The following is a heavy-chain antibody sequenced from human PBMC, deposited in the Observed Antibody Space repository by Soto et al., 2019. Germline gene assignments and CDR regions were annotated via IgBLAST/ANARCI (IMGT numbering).Heavy chain of an antibody. J-gene: IGHJ4*02. CDR3: ARAGGLGAVAVDY. Sequence: QLQLQESGSGLVKPSQTLSLTCAVSGGSISSGGYSWSWIRQPPGKGLEWIGYIYHSGSTYYNPSLKSRVTISVDRSKNQFSMKLSSVTAADTAVYYCARAGGLGAVAVDYWGQGTLVTVSS. D-gene: IGHD6-19*01. V-gene: IGHV4-30-2*01. CDR1: GGSISSGGYS. CDR2: IYHSGST.